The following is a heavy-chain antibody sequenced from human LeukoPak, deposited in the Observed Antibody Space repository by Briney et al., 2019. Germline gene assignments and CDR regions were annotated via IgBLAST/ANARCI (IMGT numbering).Heavy chain of an antibody. V-gene: IGHV3-48*01. CDR1: GFTFSSYG. CDR2: ISSSSSII. CDR3: ARGYGSGEDGDY. Sequence: GGSLRLSCAASGFTFSSYGINWVRQAPGKGLEWVSYISSSSSIIYCADSVKGRFTISRDNAKNSLYLQMNSLRAEDTALYYCARGYGSGEDGDYWGQGTLVTVSS. D-gene: IGHD3-10*01. J-gene: IGHJ4*02.